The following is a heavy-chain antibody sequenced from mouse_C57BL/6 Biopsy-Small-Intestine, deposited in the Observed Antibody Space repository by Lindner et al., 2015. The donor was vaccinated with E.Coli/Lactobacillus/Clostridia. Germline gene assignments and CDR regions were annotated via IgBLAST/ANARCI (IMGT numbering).Heavy chain of an antibody. V-gene: IGHV1-81*01. CDR3: VRDYYYDGHNFYEDEFDP. J-gene: IGHJ3*01. CDR1: GYTFSSHG. D-gene: IGHD1-1*02. Sequence: SVKVSCKASGYTFSSHGISWVRQAPGQGLEWMGWSAAYRENAHYAQKFEGRITMATDISTSTAYMELRSLRSDDTAVYYCVRDYYYDGHNFYEDEFDPWGQGTLVTV. CDR2: SAAYRENA.